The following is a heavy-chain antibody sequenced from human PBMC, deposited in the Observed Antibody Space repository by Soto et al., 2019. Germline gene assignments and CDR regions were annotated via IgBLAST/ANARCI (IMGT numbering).Heavy chain of an antibody. Sequence: GESLKISCQGSGYSFTSHWIGWVRQMPGKGLEWMGVIYPGDSDTRYSPSFQGQVTISADKSINTAYLQWSTLRASDTAIFYCARQSGSPWHYFDAWGQGTLVTVSS. J-gene: IGHJ4*02. V-gene: IGHV5-51*01. CDR1: GYSFTSHW. CDR2: IYPGDSDT. CDR3: ARQSGSPWHYFDA. D-gene: IGHD1-26*01.